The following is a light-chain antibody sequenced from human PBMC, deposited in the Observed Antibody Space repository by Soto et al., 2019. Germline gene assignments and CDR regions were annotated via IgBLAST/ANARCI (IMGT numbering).Light chain of an antibody. J-gene: IGKJ1*01. CDR2: AVS. Sequence: DIQMTQSPSSLSASVGDRVTITCRATQGIKNDLAWYQQKPGEAPKRLIYAVSSLQSGVPSRFSGSGSETEFTLTISSLQPEDFATYYCLQHHSYPQTFGQGTKVDIK. V-gene: IGKV1-17*01. CDR1: QGIKND. CDR3: LQHHSYPQT.